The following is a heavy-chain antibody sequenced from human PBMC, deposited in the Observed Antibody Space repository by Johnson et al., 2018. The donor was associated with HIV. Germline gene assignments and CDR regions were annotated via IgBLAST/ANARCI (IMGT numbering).Heavy chain of an antibody. D-gene: IGHD2-15*01. CDR3: ARECSGGSCYPLDHDAFDI. V-gene: IGHV3-11*04. Sequence: QVQLVESGGGLVKPGGSLRLSCAASGFTFSDYYMSWIRQAPGKGLEWVSYISSSGSSIYYADSVKGRLTMARYNSKNTLYLQMNSLRAEDTAVYYCARECSGGSCYPLDHDAFDIWGQGTMVTVSS. J-gene: IGHJ3*02. CDR2: ISSSGSSI. CDR1: GFTFSDYY.